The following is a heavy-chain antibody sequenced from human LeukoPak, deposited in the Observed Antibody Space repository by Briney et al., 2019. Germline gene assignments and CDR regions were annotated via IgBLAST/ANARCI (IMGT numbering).Heavy chain of an antibody. D-gene: IGHD6-6*01. CDR2: ICSGSTYI. CDR3: AKDPRPWRQSVYWFDP. J-gene: IGHJ5*02. V-gene: IGHV3-21*01. CDR1: GVTFRSDT. Sequence: PGGSLRLSCAASGVTFRSDTLNWVRQAPGKGLEWVSSICSGSTYIYNADSVKGRFTISRDNAKNSLYLQMNSLRAEDTAVYYCAKDPRPWRQSVYWFDPWGQGTLVTVSS.